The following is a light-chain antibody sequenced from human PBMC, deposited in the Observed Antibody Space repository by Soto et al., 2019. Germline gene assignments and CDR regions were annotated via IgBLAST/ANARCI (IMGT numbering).Light chain of an antibody. Sequence: DIQMTQSPSTLSASIGDRVTITCRASQSIGTWLAWYQQKPGTAPKLLIYDVSGLQGGVPSRFSGSGSGTEFTLTISRLQPDDLATYYCQEYYTYYRTCGHGTKVEFK. V-gene: IGKV1-5*01. J-gene: IGKJ1*01. CDR3: QEYYTYYRT. CDR1: QSIGTW. CDR2: DVS.